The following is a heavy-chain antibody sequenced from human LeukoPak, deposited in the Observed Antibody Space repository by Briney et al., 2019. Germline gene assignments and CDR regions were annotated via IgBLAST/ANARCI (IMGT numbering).Heavy chain of an antibody. CDR1: GYSFTSYG. CDR2: ISAYNGNT. J-gene: IGHJ4*02. Sequence: ASVKVSCKSSGYSFTSYGFSWVRQAPGQGLEWMGWISAYNGNTNYAQKLQGRVTMTTDTSKSTAYMELRSLRSDDTAVYYCANGKGRDIRTGYYPIDYWGQGTLVTVSS. V-gene: IGHV1-18*01. CDR3: ANGKGRDIRTGYYPIDY. D-gene: IGHD3-9*01.